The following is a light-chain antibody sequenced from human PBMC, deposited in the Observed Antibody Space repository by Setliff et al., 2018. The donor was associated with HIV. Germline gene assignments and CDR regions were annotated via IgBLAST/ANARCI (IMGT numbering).Light chain of an antibody. CDR3: SSYAGADTFDV. V-gene: IGLV2-14*03. CDR1: TSDIGGYNY. CDR2: DVV. J-gene: IGLJ1*01. Sequence: QSALTQPASVSGSPGQSIAISCTGTTSDIGGYNYVSWYQQHPGKAPKLIIFDVVKRPSGVSDRFSGSKSGNTASLTISGLQAEDEADYYCSSYAGADTFDVFGTGTKVTVL.